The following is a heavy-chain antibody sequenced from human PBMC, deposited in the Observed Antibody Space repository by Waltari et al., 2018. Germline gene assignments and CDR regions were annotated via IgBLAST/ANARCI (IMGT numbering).Heavy chain of an antibody. J-gene: IGHJ4*02. CDR2: MSYDGNEK. V-gene: IGHV3-30*18. CDR1: GCTLSRFG. Sequence: QVQLVESGGGVVQPGGCLRLSCAASGCTLSRFGMHWVRQAPGKGLEWVAVMSYDGNEKYYADSVKGRFTISRDKARNTLYLQMNSLRPEDTAVYSCAKLGFYFYDSSGYSLFDYWGQGTLVTVSS. CDR3: AKLGFYFYDSSGYSLFDY. D-gene: IGHD3-22*01.